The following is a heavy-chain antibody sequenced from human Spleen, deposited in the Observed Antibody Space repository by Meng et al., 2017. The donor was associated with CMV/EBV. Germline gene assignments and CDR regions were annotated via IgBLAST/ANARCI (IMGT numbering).Heavy chain of an antibody. CDR2: IYYSGST. CDR1: GGSFSGSSYY. D-gene: IGHD2-21*01. CDR3: ARDPYCGGDCYPPAGMDV. V-gene: IGHV4-39*07. J-gene: IGHJ6*02. Sequence: SETLSLTCAVYGGSFSGSSYYWGWIRQPPGKGLEWIGSIYYSGSTSYNPSLKSRVTISVDTSKNQFSLKLSSVTAADTAVYYCARDPYCGGDCYPPAGMDVWGQGTTVPSL.